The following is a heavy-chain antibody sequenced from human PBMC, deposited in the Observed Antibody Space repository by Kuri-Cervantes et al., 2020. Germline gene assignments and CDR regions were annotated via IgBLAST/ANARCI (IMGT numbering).Heavy chain of an antibody. CDR3: ATWGIAVARFRSPNFDY. Sequence: GGSLKTSCASSGFTFSSYGMHWVRQAPGKGLEWVAVISYDGSNKYYADSVKGRFTISRDNSKNTLYLQTNSLRAEDTAVYYCATWGIAVARFRSPNFDYWGQGTLVTVSS. D-gene: IGHD6-19*01. V-gene: IGHV3-30*03. CDR2: ISYDGSNK. J-gene: IGHJ4*02. CDR1: GFTFSSYG.